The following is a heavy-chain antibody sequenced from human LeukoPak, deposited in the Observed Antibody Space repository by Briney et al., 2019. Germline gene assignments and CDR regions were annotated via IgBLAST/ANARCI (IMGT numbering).Heavy chain of an antibody. CDR1: GFIFSSYS. Sequence: GGSLRLSCAVSGFIFSSYSMNWVRQAPGKGLEWVSSISTSSIYIYYADSVKGRFTISRDNSKNTLFLELNSLRTEDTAIYCCATLTTSQVGLDYWGQGSLVTVSS. CDR3: ATLTTSQVGLDY. V-gene: IGHV3-21*01. CDR2: ISTSSIYI. D-gene: IGHD1-26*01. J-gene: IGHJ4*02.